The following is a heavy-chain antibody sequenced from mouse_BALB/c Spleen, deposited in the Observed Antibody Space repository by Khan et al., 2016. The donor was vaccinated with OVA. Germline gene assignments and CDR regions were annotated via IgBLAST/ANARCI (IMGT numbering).Heavy chain of an antibody. CDR3: VNHGSSSAWFTY. CDR1: GYTFTSYW. CDR2: INPSTDYT. J-gene: IGHJ3*01. Sequence: QVRLQQSGAELVKPGASVKMSCKASGYTFTSYWMHWVKQRPGQGLEWIGYINPSTDYTDYNQKFKDKATLTVDKSSSTAYMQLTSLTSEDSAVYYCVNHGSSSAWFTYWGQGTLVTVSA. V-gene: IGHV1-7*01. D-gene: IGHD1-1*01.